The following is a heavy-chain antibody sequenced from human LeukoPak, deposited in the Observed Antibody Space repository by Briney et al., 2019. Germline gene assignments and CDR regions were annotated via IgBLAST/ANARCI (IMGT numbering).Heavy chain of an antibody. CDR2: INHSGST. J-gene: IGHJ4*02. CDR1: GGSISSSSYD. V-gene: IGHV4-39*07. D-gene: IGHD3-16*02. Sequence: SETLSLTCTVSGGSISSSSYDWGWIRQPPGKGLEWIGEINHSGSTNYNPSLKSRVTISVDTSKNQFSLKLSSVTAADTAVYYCARVRAYDYVWGSYRYFRGLIDYWGQGTLVTVSS. CDR3: ARVRAYDYVWGSYRYFRGLIDY.